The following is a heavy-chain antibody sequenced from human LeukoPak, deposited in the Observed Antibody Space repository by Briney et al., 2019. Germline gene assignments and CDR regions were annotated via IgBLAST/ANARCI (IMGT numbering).Heavy chain of an antibody. CDR2: IIPIFGTA. J-gene: IGHJ3*02. D-gene: IGHD4-17*01. V-gene: IGHV1-69*06. CDR3: ARDEPYGDYRHDAFDI. Sequence: GASVKVSCKASGGTFSSYAISWVRQAPGQGLEWMGGIIPIFGTANYAQKFQGRVTITADKSTSTAYMELSSLRSEDTAVYYCARDEPYGDYRHDAFDIWGQGTMVTVSS. CDR1: GGTFSSYA.